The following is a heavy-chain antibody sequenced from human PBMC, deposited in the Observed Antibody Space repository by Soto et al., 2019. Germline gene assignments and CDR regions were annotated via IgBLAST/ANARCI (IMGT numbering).Heavy chain of an antibody. D-gene: IGHD2-2*02. CDR3: ASSIPASDYYYYGMDV. CDR2: IYYSGST. Sequence: QLQLQESGPGLVKPSETLSLTCTVSGGSMSSSSYYWGWIRQPPGKGLEWIGSIYYSGSTYYNPSLKSRVTISVDTSKNQFSLKLSSVTAADTAVYYCASSIPASDYYYYGMDVWGQGTTVTVSS. V-gene: IGHV4-39*01. CDR1: GGSMSSSSYY. J-gene: IGHJ6*02.